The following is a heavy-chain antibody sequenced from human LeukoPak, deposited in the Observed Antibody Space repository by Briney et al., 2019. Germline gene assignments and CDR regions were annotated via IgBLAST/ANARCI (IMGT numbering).Heavy chain of an antibody. Sequence: SVKVSCKASGGTFSSYAISWVRQAPGQGLEWMGRIIPILGIANYAQKFQGRVTITADKSTSTAYMELSSLRSEDTAVYYCALPPPHASNYFDYWGQGTLVTVSS. CDR1: GGTFSSYA. J-gene: IGHJ4*02. CDR2: IIPILGIA. CDR3: ALPPPHASNYFDY. V-gene: IGHV1-69*04.